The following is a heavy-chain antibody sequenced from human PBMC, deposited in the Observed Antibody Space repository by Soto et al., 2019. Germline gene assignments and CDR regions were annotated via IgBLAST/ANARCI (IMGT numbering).Heavy chain of an antibody. CDR3: AKSFGSTGYLYVMDV. Sequence: EVQLLESGGGLVQPGGSLRLSCAASGLTFSTYAMSWVRQTPGKGLEWVSAISGSGGTTYYADSVKGRFTISRDTAKNTLYLQMNSLRADDTAVYYCAKSFGSTGYLYVMDVCGQGTTVTVSS. J-gene: IGHJ6*02. CDR1: GLTFSTYA. CDR2: ISGSGGTT. V-gene: IGHV3-23*01. D-gene: IGHD3-22*01.